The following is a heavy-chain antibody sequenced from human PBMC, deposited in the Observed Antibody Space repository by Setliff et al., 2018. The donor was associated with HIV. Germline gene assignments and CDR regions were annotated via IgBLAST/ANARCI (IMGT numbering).Heavy chain of an antibody. CDR1: GYTFTGYY. V-gene: IGHV1-2*06. Sequence: GASVKVPCKASGYTFTGYYIHGVRQAPGQGLEWVGRINPNSGDTNYAQKFQGRVTMTRDTSINTAYMDLGRLRSDDTAVYYCARRGVGTPDAFDLWGQGTMVTVSS. CDR2: INPNSGDT. D-gene: IGHD2-8*01. CDR3: ARRGVGTPDAFDL. J-gene: IGHJ3*01.